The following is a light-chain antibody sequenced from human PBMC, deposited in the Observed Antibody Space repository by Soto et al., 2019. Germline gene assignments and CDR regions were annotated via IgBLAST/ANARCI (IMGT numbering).Light chain of an antibody. CDR1: SGDVGAFNY. CDR3: SSPTKNVAWV. Sequence: QSVLTQPASVSGSPGQSITISCTGTSGDVGAFNYISWYQQHPGKAPKLLTCEVSYRPSGVSNRFSGSKSGNTASLTISGLQPEDEADYYCSSPTKNVAWVFGGGTKLTVL. V-gene: IGLV2-14*01. J-gene: IGLJ3*02. CDR2: EVS.